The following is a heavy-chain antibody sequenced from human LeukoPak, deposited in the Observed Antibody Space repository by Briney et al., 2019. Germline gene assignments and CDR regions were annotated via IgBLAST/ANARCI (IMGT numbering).Heavy chain of an antibody. CDR2: IIPIFGTA. V-gene: IGHV1-69*13. CDR3: ARVGGPGDIWFGESWDYYYMDV. D-gene: IGHD3-10*01. Sequence: SVKVSCKASGYTFTSYAMNWVRQAPGQGLEWMGGIIPIFGTANYAQKFQGRVTITADESTSTAYMELSSLRSEDTAVYYCARVGGPGDIWFGESWDYYYMDVWGKGTTVTVSS. J-gene: IGHJ6*03. CDR1: GYTFTSYA.